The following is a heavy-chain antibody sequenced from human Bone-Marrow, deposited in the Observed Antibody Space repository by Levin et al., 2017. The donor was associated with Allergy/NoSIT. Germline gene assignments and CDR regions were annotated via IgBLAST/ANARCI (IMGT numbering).Heavy chain of an antibody. Sequence: SQTLSLTCTVSGGSISSSSYSWGWIRQPPGKDLEWIGNIFYRGRTYYNPSLKSRVTISVDTSKNQFSLKLSSVTAADTAVYYCARVEYSSSSPLDYWGQGTLVTVSS. J-gene: IGHJ4*02. V-gene: IGHV4-39*07. D-gene: IGHD6-6*01. CDR3: ARVEYSSSSPLDY. CDR2: IFYRGRT. CDR1: GGSISSSSYS.